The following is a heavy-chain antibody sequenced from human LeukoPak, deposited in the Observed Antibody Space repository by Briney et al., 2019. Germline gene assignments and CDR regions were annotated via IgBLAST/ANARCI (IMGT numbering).Heavy chain of an antibody. D-gene: IGHD3/OR15-3a*01. Sequence: SETLSLTCAVSGDSINSNNYYWGWIRQTPGKGLEWIGSIYYSGTTYYNPSLRSRVTISFDTSRNQFSLRLRSVTAADTAVYFCARAPIMIFGLNYHYMDIRGKGTTVTVS. CDR3: ARAPIMIFGLNYHYMDI. CDR1: GDSINSNNYY. CDR2: IYYSGTT. V-gene: IGHV4-39*07. J-gene: IGHJ6*03.